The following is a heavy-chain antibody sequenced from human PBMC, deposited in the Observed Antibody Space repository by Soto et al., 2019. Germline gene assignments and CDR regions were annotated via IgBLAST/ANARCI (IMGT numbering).Heavy chain of an antibody. Sequence: QVQLVESGGGVVQPGRSLRLSCAASGFTFGNYAMHWVRQAPGKGLEWVALILYDGRNKYYADSVKGRFTLSRDNSKNTLYLQMNSLRAENTAVYYCAKVNTAMALDYWGQGTLIAVSS. J-gene: IGHJ4*02. CDR3: AKVNTAMALDY. CDR1: GFTFGNYA. V-gene: IGHV3-30*18. D-gene: IGHD5-18*01. CDR2: ILYDGRNK.